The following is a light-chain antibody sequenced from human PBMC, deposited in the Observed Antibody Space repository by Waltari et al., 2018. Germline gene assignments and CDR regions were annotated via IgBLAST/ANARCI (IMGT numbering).Light chain of an antibody. J-gene: IGLJ1*01. CDR3: QAWDSSTEV. V-gene: IGLV3-1*01. Sequence: SYELTQPPSVSVSPGQTASITCAGDNWGDKYACWYQQKPGQSPVLVIYQDSKRPSGIPERFSGSNSGNTATLTISGTQAMDEADYYCQAWDSSTEVFGTGTKVTVL. CDR2: QDS. CDR1: NWGDKY.